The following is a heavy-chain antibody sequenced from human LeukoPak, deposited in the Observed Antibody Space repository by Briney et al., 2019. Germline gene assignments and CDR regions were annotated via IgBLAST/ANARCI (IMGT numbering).Heavy chain of an antibody. V-gene: IGHV5-51*01. CDR3: ARRRYFDTYLDP. CDR1: EYDFDNYW. CDR2: VYPAGSII. J-gene: IGHJ5*02. D-gene: IGHD2/OR15-2a*01. Sequence: GESLKISGKGLEYDFDNYWIGWVRQLPGKGLGTLGIVYPAGSIIHHSPSFEAEVTIPVTRPDGPPNLQWTSLKASASAMYSCARRRYFDTYLDPWGQGTLVTVSS.